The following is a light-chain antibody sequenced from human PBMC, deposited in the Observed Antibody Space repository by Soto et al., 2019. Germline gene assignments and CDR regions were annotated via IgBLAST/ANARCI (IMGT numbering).Light chain of an antibody. CDR1: QGISSY. V-gene: IGKV1-9*01. CDR2: AVS. Sequence: DIQLTLSPSFLSASVGDRVTITCRASQGISSYLAWYQQTPEKGPKLLICAVSALQSGVPSRFSGSGSGTEFTLTISSLQPEDFATYYCQQLNSYPITFGQGTRLEI. CDR3: QQLNSYPIT. J-gene: IGKJ5*01.